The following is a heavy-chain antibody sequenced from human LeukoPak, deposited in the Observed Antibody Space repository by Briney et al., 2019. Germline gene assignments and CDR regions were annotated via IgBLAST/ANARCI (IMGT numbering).Heavy chain of an antibody. CDR2: INEDGSTT. D-gene: IGHD3-22*01. CDR3: AKVPHSSGQPLDY. Sequence: GGSLRLSCAASGFTFSSYWMHWVRQAPGKGLVWVSRINEDGSTTNYADSVKGRFTISRDNSKSTLYLQMNSLRAEDTAVYYCAKVPHSSGQPLDYWGQGTLVTVSS. CDR1: GFTFSSYW. V-gene: IGHV3-74*01. J-gene: IGHJ4*02.